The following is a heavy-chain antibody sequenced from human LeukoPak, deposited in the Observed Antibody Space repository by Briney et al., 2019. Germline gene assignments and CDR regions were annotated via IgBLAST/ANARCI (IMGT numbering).Heavy chain of an antibody. J-gene: IGHJ4*02. V-gene: IGHV3-43D*03. Sequence: GGSLRLSCAASGFTFDDYAMHWVRQAPGKGLEWVSLISWDGGSTYYADSVKGRFTISRDNSKDSLYLQMNSLRAEDTTLYYCAKESSHHFDYWGQGTLVTVSS. CDR3: AKESSHHFDY. CDR1: GFTFDDYA. CDR2: ISWDGGST.